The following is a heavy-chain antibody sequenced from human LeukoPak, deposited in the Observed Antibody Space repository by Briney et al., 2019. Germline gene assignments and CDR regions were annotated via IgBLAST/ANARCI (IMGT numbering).Heavy chain of an antibody. CDR1: GGTFSNYA. V-gene: IGHV1-69*05. J-gene: IGHJ6*03. CDR2: FIPMFGTT. D-gene: IGHD4-11*01. Sequence: VASVKVSCKASGGTFSNYAISWVRQAPGQGLEWMGGFIPMFGTTNYAQKFQGRVTITTDESTSTAYMEVSSLRIEDTAVYYCASVTVTTWAPDGHMDVWGKGTTVTVSS. CDR3: ASVTVTTWAPDGHMDV.